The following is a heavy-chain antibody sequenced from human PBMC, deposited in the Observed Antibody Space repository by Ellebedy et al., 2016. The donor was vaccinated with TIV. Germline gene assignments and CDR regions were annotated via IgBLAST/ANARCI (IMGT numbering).Heavy chain of an antibody. V-gene: IGHV1-69*13. D-gene: IGHD2-2*01. CDR2: IIPLFGTA. CDR3: ARGYCTTTSCWHNFDY. J-gene: IGHJ4*02. CDR1: GGTFSSYA. Sequence: SVKVSYXASGGTFSSYAVVWVRQAPGQGLEWMGGIIPLFGTANYTQKFQGRVTLTADDSTGTAYMELSSLRSDDTAVYYCARGYCTTTSCWHNFDYWGQGTLVTVSS.